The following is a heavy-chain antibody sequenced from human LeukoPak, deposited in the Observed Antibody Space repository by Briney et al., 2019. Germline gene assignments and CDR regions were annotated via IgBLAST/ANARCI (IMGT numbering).Heavy chain of an antibody. CDR3: ARVIQTDGNTNGWNSYWYFDL. CDR1: GGFMNSYG. Sequence: PSETLSLTCAVSGGFMNSYGWTWIRQTPGKALEWIGYIDNSGSTNYKPSLESRVTISIDTSKTAFSLMLRSVTASDTAVYYCARVIQTDGNTNGWNSYWYFDLWGRGTLVTVSS. D-gene: IGHD2-8*01. V-gene: IGHV4-4*08. CDR2: IDNSGST. J-gene: IGHJ2*01.